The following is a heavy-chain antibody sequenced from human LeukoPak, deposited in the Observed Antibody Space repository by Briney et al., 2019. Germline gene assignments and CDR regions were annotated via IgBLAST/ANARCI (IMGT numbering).Heavy chain of an antibody. CDR3: ARDRAWNYFDY. Sequence: PGGSLRLSCAASGFTFSSYAMHWVRQVPGKGLEWVAIISNDGSRKYYGHSVEGRFTISRDNSKNTLYLQMDSLRAEDTAVYYCARDRAWNYFDYWGQGTLVTVSS. CDR2: ISNDGSRK. CDR1: GFTFSSYA. V-gene: IGHV3-30*04. D-gene: IGHD3-3*01. J-gene: IGHJ4*02.